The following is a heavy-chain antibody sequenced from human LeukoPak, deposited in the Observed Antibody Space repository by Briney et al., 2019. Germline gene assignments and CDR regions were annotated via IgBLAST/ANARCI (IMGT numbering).Heavy chain of an antibody. V-gene: IGHV1-24*01. CDR2: FDPEDGET. J-gene: IGHJ4*02. Sequence: GASVKVSCKVSGYTLTELSMHWVRQAPGKGLEWMGGFDPEDGETIYAQKFQGRVTMTEDTSTDTAYMELSSLRSEDTAVYYCATYPLLWFGELYGHFDYWGQGTLVTVSS. CDR3: ATYPLLWFGELYGHFDY. CDR1: GYTLTELS. D-gene: IGHD3-10*01.